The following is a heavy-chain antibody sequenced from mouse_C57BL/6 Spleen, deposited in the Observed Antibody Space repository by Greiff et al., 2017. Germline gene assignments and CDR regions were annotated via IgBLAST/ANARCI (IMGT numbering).Heavy chain of an antibody. CDR2: INPSTGGT. V-gene: IGHV1-42*01. CDR3: ARWGYDVRFAY. CDR1: GYSFTGYY. Sequence: VQLQQSGPELVKPGASVKISCKASGYSFTGYYMNWVKQSPEKSLEWIGEINPSTGGTTYNQKFKAKATLTVDKSSSTAYMQLKSLTSEDSAVYYCARWGYDVRFAYWGQGTLVTVSA. J-gene: IGHJ3*01. D-gene: IGHD2-2*01.